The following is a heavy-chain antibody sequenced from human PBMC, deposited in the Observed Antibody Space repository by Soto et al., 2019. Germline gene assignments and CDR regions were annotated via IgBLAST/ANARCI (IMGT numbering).Heavy chain of an antibody. J-gene: IGHJ4*02. CDR3: ARVGGSGWNFDS. CDR2: IYHSGKS. D-gene: IGHD6-19*01. CDR1: GGSISSGGYY. V-gene: IGHV4-61*08. Sequence: SETLSLTCTVSGGSISSGGYYWSWIRQHPGKGLEWIGYIYHSGKSNYSPSLRSRVTMSVDTSKNQFSLKLNSMTAADTAIYYCARVGGSGWNFDSWGQGILVTVSS.